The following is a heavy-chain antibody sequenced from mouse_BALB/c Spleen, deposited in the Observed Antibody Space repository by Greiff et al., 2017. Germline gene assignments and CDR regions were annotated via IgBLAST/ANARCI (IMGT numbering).Heavy chain of an antibody. CDR3: AREGVLRYSYYFDY. CDR2: ISYDGSN. Sequence: EVQLQESGPGLVKPSQSLSLTCSVTGYSITSGYYWNWIRQFPGNKLEWMGYISYDGSNNYNPSLKNRISITRDTSKNQFFLKLNSVTTEDTATYYCAREGVLRYSYYFDYWGQGTTLTVSS. V-gene: IGHV3-6*02. CDR1: GYSITSGYY. D-gene: IGHD1-1*01. J-gene: IGHJ2*01.